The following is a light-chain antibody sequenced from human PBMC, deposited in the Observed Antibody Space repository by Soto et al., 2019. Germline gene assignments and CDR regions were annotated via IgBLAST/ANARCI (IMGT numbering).Light chain of an antibody. V-gene: IGLV2-14*03. Sequence: QSASVSGSPGQSITISCTGTSSDVGGYNYVSWYQQYPGKAPKLMIYDVSNRPSGVSNRFSGSKSGNTASLTISGLQAEDEADYYCSSYTTSNTFYVFGTGTKLTVL. CDR3: SSYTTSNTFYV. CDR2: DVS. J-gene: IGLJ1*01. CDR1: SSDVGGYNY.